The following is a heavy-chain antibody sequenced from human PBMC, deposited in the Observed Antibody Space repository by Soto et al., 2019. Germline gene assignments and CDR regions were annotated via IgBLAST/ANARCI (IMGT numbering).Heavy chain of an antibody. Sequence: PSGTLSLPCTVSGDSISTRSNYWAWIRQPPGKGLEWIGSIYYTGGTYYNPSLKSRVTLFLDTSKNQFSLNLSSVTAADTAVYYCAREGPPIRAHNPPEYFQHWGQGTPVTVSS. V-gene: IGHV4-39*02. J-gene: IGHJ1*01. CDR2: IYYTGGT. CDR3: AREGPPIRAHNPPEYFQH. CDR1: GDSISTRSNY.